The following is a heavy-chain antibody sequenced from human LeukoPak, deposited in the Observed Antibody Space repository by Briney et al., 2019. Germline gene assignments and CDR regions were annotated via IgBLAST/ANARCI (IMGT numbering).Heavy chain of an antibody. CDR1: GGFISGSGHY. CDR2: IHPGGSI. V-gene: IGHV4-31*03. CDR3: STGGDTAKGGDS. Sequence: AETLSLTCTVSGGFISGSGHYWTWTRQHPGGGLEWLGFIHPGGSIYYNPSLSGRLTISADTSKNQMSLKLSSVTAADTAVYYCSTGGDTAKGGDSWGQGTLVIVSS. D-gene: IGHD5-18*01. J-gene: IGHJ4*02.